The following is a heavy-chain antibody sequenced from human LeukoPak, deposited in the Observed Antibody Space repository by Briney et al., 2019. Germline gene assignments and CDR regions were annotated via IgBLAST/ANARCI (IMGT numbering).Heavy chain of an antibody. CDR1: GGSINSGGYY. CDR2: ISNSGSA. Sequence: SETLSLTCTVSGGSINSGGYYWSWIRQHPGEGLEWIGYISNSGSAYYNPSLKSRVTMSGDTSKNQFSLRLTSVTAADTAVYFCARVEWESYYLDYWGQGTLVTVSS. D-gene: IGHD1-26*01. CDR3: ARVEWESYYLDY. J-gene: IGHJ4*02. V-gene: IGHV4-31*03.